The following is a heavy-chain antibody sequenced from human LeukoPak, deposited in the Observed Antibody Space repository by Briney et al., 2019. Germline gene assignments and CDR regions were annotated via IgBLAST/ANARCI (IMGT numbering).Heavy chain of an antibody. V-gene: IGHV3-30*04. CDR2: ISYDGSNK. D-gene: IGHD1-26*01. CDR1: GFTFSSYA. CDR3: AKSREGSGSYYFDY. J-gene: IGHJ4*02. Sequence: GGSLRLSCAASGFTFSSYAMHWVRQAPGKGLEWVAVISYDGSNKYYADSVKGRFTISRDNSKNTLYLQMNSLRAEDTAVYYCAKSREGSGSYYFDYWGQGTLVTVSS.